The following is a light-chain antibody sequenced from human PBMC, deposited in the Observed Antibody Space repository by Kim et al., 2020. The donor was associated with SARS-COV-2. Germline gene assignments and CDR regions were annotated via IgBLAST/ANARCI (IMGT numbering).Light chain of an antibody. CDR1: QGIGRD. CDR3: LQDDDFPWT. CDR2: LTS. J-gene: IGKJ1*01. Sequence: AIQVTQSPSSLSASVGDTVTITCRASQGIGRDLAWYQQKPGTAPTLLIFLTSKLHTGVPSRFSGSSSGADFTLTITSLQPEDFATYYCLQDDDFPWTFGQGTKVDIK. V-gene: IGKV1-6*01.